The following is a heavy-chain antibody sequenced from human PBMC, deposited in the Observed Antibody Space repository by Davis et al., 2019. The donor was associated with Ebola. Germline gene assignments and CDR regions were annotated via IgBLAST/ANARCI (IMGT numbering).Heavy chain of an antibody. V-gene: IGHV5-51*01. Sequence: GESLKISCKGSGYSFTSYWIGWVRQMPGKGLEWMGIIYPGDSDTRYSPSFQGQVTISADKSISTAYLQWSSLKASDTAMYYCARRSDFWSGYSSYYVMDVWGQGTTVTVSS. D-gene: IGHD3-3*01. CDR1: GYSFTSYW. J-gene: IGHJ6*02. CDR3: ARRSDFWSGYSSYYVMDV. CDR2: IYPGDSDT.